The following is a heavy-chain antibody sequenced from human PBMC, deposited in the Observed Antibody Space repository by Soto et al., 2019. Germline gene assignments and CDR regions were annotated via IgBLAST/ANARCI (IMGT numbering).Heavy chain of an antibody. CDR3: ARGSLAYCGGDCSNWYFDL. Sequence: QVQLQESGPGLVKPSETLSLTCTVSGGSISSYYWSWIRQPPGKGLEWIGYIYYSGSTNYNPSLKSRVTISVDTSKNQFSLKLSSVTAADTAVYYCARGSLAYCGGDCSNWYFDLWGRGTLVTVSS. J-gene: IGHJ2*01. D-gene: IGHD2-21*02. V-gene: IGHV4-59*01. CDR2: IYYSGST. CDR1: GGSISSYY.